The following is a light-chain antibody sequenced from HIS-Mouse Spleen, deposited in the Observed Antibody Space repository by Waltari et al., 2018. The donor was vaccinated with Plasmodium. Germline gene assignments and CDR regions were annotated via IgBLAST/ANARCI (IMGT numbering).Light chain of an antibody. J-gene: IGLJ3*02. V-gene: IGLV3-10*01. CDR1: SLPTNY. CDR3: YSTDSSGNHRV. CDR2: EDS. Sequence: SYELTQPPSVSVSPGQTARLTCPGDSLPTNYAYLYQQKSGQAHVLVIYEDSKRPSGIPERFSGSSSGTMATLTISGAQVEDEADYYCYSTDSSGNHRVFGGGTKLTVL.